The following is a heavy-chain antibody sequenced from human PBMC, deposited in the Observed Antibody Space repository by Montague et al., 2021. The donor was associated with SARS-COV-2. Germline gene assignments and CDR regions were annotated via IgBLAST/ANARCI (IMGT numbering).Heavy chain of an antibody. CDR3: ARIPNDSWYVSYFDY. CDR1: GLPLSTSGLC. Sequence: PALVKPTQTLTLTCTLSGLPLSTSGLCVGWIRQPPGKALEWLALTDWDDEKYYSPSLKTRLSISKDTSKNQVVLTMANMEPVDTATYYCARIPNDSWYVSYFDYWGQGILVTVSS. CDR2: TDWDDEK. D-gene: IGHD6-13*01. J-gene: IGHJ4*02. V-gene: IGHV2-70*01.